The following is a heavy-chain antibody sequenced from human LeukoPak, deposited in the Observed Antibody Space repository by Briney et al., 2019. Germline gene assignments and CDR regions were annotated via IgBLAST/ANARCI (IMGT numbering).Heavy chain of an antibody. D-gene: IGHD3-10*01. Sequence: GSSVKVSCKASGGTFSSYAISWVRQAPGQGLEWMGRIIPIFGIANYAQKFQGRVTITADKSTGTAYMELSSLRSEDTAVYYCARDVLPRGFDPWGQGTLVTVSS. CDR2: IIPIFGIA. J-gene: IGHJ5*02. CDR1: GGTFSSYA. CDR3: ARDVLPRGFDP. V-gene: IGHV1-69*04.